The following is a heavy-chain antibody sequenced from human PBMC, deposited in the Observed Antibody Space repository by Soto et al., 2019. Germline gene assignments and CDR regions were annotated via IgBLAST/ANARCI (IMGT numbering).Heavy chain of an antibody. D-gene: IGHD1-1*01. CDR1: GGSVSSGSYY. V-gene: IGHV4-61*01. CDR2: IYYSGTT. J-gene: IGHJ4*02. Sequence: SETLSLTCTVSGGSVSSGSYYWSWIRQPPGKGLEWIGNIYYSGTTNYNPSLKSRVTISVDTSRNQFSLRLSSVTAADTAVYYCGAGPNDNFFSFWGQG. CDR3: GAGPNDNFFSF.